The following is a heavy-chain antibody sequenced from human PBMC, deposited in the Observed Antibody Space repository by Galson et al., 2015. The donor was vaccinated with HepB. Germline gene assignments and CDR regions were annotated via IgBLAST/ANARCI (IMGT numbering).Heavy chain of an antibody. CDR2: ISAYNGNT. J-gene: IGHJ3*02. D-gene: IGHD1-26*01. Sequence: SVKVSCKASGYTFTSYGISWVRQAPGQGLEWMGWISAYNGNTNYAQKLQGRVTMTTDTSTSTAYMELRSLRSDDTAVYYCGTSIVGATGRIKRNAFDIWGQGTMVTVSS. CDR3: GTSIVGATGRIKRNAFDI. CDR1: GYTFTSYG. V-gene: IGHV1-18*01.